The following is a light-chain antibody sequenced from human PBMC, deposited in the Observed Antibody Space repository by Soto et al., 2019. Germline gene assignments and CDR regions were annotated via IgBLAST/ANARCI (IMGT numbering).Light chain of an antibody. CDR1: RSITNW. V-gene: IGKV1-5*03. J-gene: IGKJ2*01. Sequence: DIQMTQSPSTLSASVGDRVTITCRASRSITNWLAWFQQKPGKAPKLLIYKASDLESGVPSRFSGGGSGTEFTLTISTLQPDDVAIYYCQQYNSYPYTFGQGTRLEIK. CDR3: QQYNSYPYT. CDR2: KAS.